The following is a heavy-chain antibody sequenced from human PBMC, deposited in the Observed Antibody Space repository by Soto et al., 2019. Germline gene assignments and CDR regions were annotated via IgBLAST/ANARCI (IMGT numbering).Heavy chain of an antibody. Sequence: QVQLQQWGAGLLKPSETLSLTCAVYGGSFSGYYWSWIRQPPGKGLEWIGEINHSGSTNYNPSLTSRVTITVDTSKNQFSLKLSSVTAADTAVYYCARGPIEGAWYYYYMDVWGKGTTVTVSS. J-gene: IGHJ6*03. V-gene: IGHV4-34*01. CDR3: ARGPIEGAWYYYYMDV. D-gene: IGHD3-16*01. CDR2: INHSGST. CDR1: GGSFSGYY.